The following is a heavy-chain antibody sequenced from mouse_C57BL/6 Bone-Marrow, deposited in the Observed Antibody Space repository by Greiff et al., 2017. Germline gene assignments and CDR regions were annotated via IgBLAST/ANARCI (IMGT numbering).Heavy chain of an antibody. CDR1: GYTFTSYW. V-gene: IGHV1-7*01. Sequence: QVQLKQSGAELAKPGASVKLSCKASGYTFTSYWKHWVKQRPGQGLEWIGYINPSSGYTKYNQKFKDKATLTADKSSSTAYMQLSSLTYEDSAVYYCASGGRLRREFAYWGQGTLVTVSA. D-gene: IGHD2-4*01. CDR3: ASGGRLRREFAY. J-gene: IGHJ3*01. CDR2: INPSSGYT.